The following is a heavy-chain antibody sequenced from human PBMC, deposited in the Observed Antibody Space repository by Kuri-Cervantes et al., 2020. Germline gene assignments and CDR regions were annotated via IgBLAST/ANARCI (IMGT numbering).Heavy chain of an antibody. V-gene: IGHV4-59*13. D-gene: IGHD2-8*02. CDR2: IYYSGST. Sequence: SETLSLTCTVSGGSISSYYWSWIRQPPGKGLEWIGYIYYSGSTNYNPSLKSRVTISVDTSKNQFSLKLSSVTAADTAVYYCARVPFTGYYFDYWGQGTLVTSPQ. CDR3: ARVPFTGYYFDY. J-gene: IGHJ4*02. CDR1: GGSISSYY.